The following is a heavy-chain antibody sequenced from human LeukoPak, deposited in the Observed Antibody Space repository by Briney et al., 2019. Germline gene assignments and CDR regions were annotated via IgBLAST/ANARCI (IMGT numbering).Heavy chain of an antibody. V-gene: IGHV7-4-1*02. D-gene: IGHD3-22*01. J-gene: IGHJ4*02. CDR2: INTNTGNP. CDR1: GYTFTTYA. Sequence: ASVKVSCKASGYTFTTYAMNWVRQAPGQGLEWMGWINTNTGNPTYAQGFTGRFVFSLDTSVSTAYLQISSLKAEDTAVYYCARPGHIPYYYDSSGPYYFDYWGQGTLVTVSS. CDR3: ARPGHIPYYYDSSGPYYFDY.